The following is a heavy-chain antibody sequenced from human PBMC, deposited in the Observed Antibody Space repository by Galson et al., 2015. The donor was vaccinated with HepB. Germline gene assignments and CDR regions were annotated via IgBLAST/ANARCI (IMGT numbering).Heavy chain of an antibody. CDR1: GFTFSSYA. CDR3: ARVPEGSSWYECGDY. D-gene: IGHD6-13*01. Sequence: SLRLSCAASGFTFSSYAMHWVRQAPGKGLEWVAVKSYDGSNKYYADSVKGRFTISRDNSKNTLYLQMNSLRAEDTAVYYCARVPEGSSWYECGDYWGQGTLVTVSS. J-gene: IGHJ4*02. V-gene: IGHV3-30*04. CDR2: KSYDGSNK.